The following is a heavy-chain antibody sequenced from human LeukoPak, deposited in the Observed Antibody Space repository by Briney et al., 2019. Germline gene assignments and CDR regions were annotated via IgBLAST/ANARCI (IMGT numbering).Heavy chain of an antibody. J-gene: IGHJ4*02. CDR3: ARGLTYYDILTAYYTFPYFDY. CDR1: GGSISSYY. V-gene: IGHV4-59*01. Sequence: SETLSLTCTVSGGSISSYYWSWIRQPPGRGLEWIGYIYYSGTTNYNPSPKSRVTISIDTSKNQFSLKLSSVTAADTAVYYCARGLTYYDILTAYYTFPYFDYWGQGALVTVSS. CDR2: IYYSGTT. D-gene: IGHD3-9*01.